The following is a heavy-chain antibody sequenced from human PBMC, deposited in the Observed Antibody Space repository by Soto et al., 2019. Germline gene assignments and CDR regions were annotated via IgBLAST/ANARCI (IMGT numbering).Heavy chain of an antibody. J-gene: IGHJ3*02. CDR1: GFTFSSYA. Sequence: EVQLLESGGGLVQPGGSLRLSCAASGFTFSSYAMSWVRQAPGKGLEWVSTISDSGGSTYYADSVKGRFTISRDNSNNTVYLHMNSLRPDDTALYYCAKPELRAMIRGVINDAFDIWGQGTMVTVSS. CDR2: ISDSGGST. V-gene: IGHV3-23*01. D-gene: IGHD3-10*01. CDR3: AKPELRAMIRGVINDAFDI.